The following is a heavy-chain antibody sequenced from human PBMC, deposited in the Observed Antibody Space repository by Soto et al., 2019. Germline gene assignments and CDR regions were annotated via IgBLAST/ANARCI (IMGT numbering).Heavy chain of an antibody. CDR1: GFTISDYY. CDR3: ARDQEGSGSHWLGYNYYGMDV. Sequence: GGSLRLSCAASGFTISDYYMSWIRQAPGKGLEWVSYISSVGTTAYYADSVKDRFSISMDDATNSLYLQMTSLRAEDTAVYYCARDQEGSGSHWLGYNYYGMDVWGQGTTVTVSS. CDR2: ISSVGTTA. J-gene: IGHJ6*02. D-gene: IGHD3-10*01. V-gene: IGHV3-11*01.